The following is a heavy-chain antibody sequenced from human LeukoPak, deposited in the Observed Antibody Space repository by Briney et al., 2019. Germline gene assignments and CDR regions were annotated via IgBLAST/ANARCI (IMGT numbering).Heavy chain of an antibody. CDR2: VNSDGRHT. CDR1: GFTFSNFW. J-gene: IGHJ5*02. CDR3: VRDHGWFDP. Sequence: GGSLRLSCAASGFTFSNFWMHWVRQATGKGLVWVSHVNSDGRHTTYADSVEGRFTISRDNTKNTVYLQMDSLRAEDTAVYFCVRDHGWFDPWGQGTLVTVSP. V-gene: IGHV3-74*01.